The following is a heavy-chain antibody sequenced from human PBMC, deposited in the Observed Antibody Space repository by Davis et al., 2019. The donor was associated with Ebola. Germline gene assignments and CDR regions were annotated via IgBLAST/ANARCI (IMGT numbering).Heavy chain of an antibody. V-gene: IGHV3-30*02. Sequence: PGGSLRLSCAASGFNFKYYDMHWVRQAPGKGLEWMAFIRYDGSQRTYADSVKGRFTISRDTSKNTLFLQMNSLRTEDTANYFCVSKTAAGFNFDRWGLGAPVTVSS. CDR3: VSKTAAGFNFDR. J-gene: IGHJ4*02. CDR1: GFNFKYYD. D-gene: IGHD5-24*01. CDR2: IRYDGSQR.